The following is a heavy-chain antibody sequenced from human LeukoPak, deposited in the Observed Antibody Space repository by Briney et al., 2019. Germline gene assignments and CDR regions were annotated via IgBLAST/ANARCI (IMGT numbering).Heavy chain of an antibody. CDR3: AKELIVDSGFDY. D-gene: IGHD2-21*01. V-gene: IGHV3-9*01. CDR1: GFTFDDYA. Sequence: PGGSLRLSCAASGFTFDDYAMHWVRQAPGKGLEWVSGISWNSGSIGYADSVKGRFTISRDNAKNSLYLQMNSLRAEDTALYYCAKELIVDSGFDYWGQGTLVTVSS. CDR2: ISWNSGSI. J-gene: IGHJ4*02.